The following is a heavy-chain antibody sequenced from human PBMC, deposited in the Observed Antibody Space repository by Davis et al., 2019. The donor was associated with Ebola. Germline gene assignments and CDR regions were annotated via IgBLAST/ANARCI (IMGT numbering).Heavy chain of an antibody. D-gene: IGHD2-15*01. CDR1: GFTFSSYW. CDR2: IKQDGSEK. J-gene: IGHJ4*02. CDR3: ARPSGGRGY. Sequence: GESLKISCAASGFTFSSYWMGWVRQAPGKGLEWVANIKQDGSEKYYVDSVKGRFTISRDNAKNSLYLQMNSLRAEDTAVYYCARPSGGRGYWGQGTLVTVSS. V-gene: IGHV3-7*01.